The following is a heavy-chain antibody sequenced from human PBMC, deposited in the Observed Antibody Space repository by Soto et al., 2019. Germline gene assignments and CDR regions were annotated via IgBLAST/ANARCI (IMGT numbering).Heavy chain of an antibody. V-gene: IGHV4-31*03. D-gene: IGHD3-10*01. CDR3: ACTMVRTNWFDP. J-gene: IGHJ5*02. CDR1: GGSISSGGYY. Sequence: QVQLQESGPGLVKPSQTLSLTCTVSGGSISSGGYYWSWIRQHPGKGLEWIGYIYYSGSTYYNPSLKSRVTIAVDTSKNQFSLKLSSVTAADTAVYYCACTMVRTNWFDPWGQGTLVTVSS. CDR2: IYYSGST.